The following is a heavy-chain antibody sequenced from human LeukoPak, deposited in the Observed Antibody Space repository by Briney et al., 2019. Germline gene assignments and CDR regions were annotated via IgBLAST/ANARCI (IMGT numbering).Heavy chain of an antibody. J-gene: IGHJ4*02. V-gene: IGHV3-9*01. D-gene: IGHD5-18*01. CDR3: AKDVDTVTGYFDY. CDR2: ISWNSGSI. Sequence: SGGSLRLSCAASGFTFDDYAMHWVRQAPGKGLEWVSGISWNSGSIGYADSVKGRFTISRDNAKNSLYLQMNSLRAEDTAVYYCAKDVDTVTGYFDYWGQGTLVTVSS. CDR1: GFTFDDYA.